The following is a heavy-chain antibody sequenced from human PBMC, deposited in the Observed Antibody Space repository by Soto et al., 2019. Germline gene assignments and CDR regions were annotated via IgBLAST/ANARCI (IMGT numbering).Heavy chain of an antibody. CDR1: GYPSRIYG. D-gene: IGHD6-13*01. CDR3: ARDRRLGAGVWFDP. V-gene: IGHV1-18*01. CDR2: ISVYNGNT. Sequence: GASVKVSCKASGYPSRIYGINWLRQATGQGLEWMGWISVYNGNTQYAQNLQGRVTVTTDTSTNTAYMELTSLRSDDTAVYYCARDRRLGAGVWFDPWGQGTPVTVSS. J-gene: IGHJ5*02.